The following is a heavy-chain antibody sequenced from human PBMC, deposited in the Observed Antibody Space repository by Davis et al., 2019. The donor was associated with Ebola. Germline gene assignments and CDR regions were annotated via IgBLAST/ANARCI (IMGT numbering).Heavy chain of an antibody. D-gene: IGHD6-19*01. CDR2: ISGSGGST. CDR1: GFTFSSYA. CDR3: AKDLRGVAVAGIVP. Sequence: GESLKISCAASGFTFSSYAMSWVRQAPGKGLEWVSAISGSGGSTYYADSVKGRFTISRDNSKNTLYLQMNSLRAEDTAVYYCAKDLRGVAVAGIVPWGQGTLVTVSS. V-gene: IGHV3-23*01. J-gene: IGHJ5*02.